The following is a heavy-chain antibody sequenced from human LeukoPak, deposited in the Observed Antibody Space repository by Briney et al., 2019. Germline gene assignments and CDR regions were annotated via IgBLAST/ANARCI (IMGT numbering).Heavy chain of an antibody. CDR1: GGSISNGDYY. CDR2: IYYSGIT. CDR3: ARDRDYYGSGAYGYFDS. Sequence: SQTLSLTCTVSGGSISNGDYYWSWIRQPPGKGLEWIGYIYYSGITYYNPSLKSRISISVDTSKNQFSLKVNSVTAAGTAVYYCARDRDYYGSGAYGYFDSWGQGALVTVSS. J-gene: IGHJ4*02. V-gene: IGHV4-30-4*01. D-gene: IGHD3-10*01.